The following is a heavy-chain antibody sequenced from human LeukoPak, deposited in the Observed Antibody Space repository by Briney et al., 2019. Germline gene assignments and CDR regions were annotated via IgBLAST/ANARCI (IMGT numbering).Heavy chain of an antibody. Sequence: SQTLSLTCTVSGGSISSGSYYWSWIRQPAGKGLEWIGRIYTSGSTSYNPSLKSRVTILVVTSKNQFSLKLSSVTAADTAVYYCARSSWYDIIDYWGQGTLVTVSS. V-gene: IGHV4-61*02. CDR1: GGSISSGSYY. J-gene: IGHJ4*02. CDR3: ARSSWYDIIDY. CDR2: IYTSGST. D-gene: IGHD6-13*01.